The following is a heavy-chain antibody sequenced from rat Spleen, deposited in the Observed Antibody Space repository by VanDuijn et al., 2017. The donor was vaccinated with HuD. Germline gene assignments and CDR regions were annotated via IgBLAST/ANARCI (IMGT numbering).Heavy chain of an antibody. CDR3: TTGTIAAPYWYFDL. J-gene: IGHJ1*01. D-gene: IGHD1-2*01. V-gene: IGHV5S13*01. Sequence: EVRLVESGGGLVQPGRSLKLSCAASGFTFTNYEMAWVRQAPTKGLDWIASISTGGTNTYYRGSVKGRFTISRDNAKNTQYLQMDSLRSEDTATYYCTTGTIAAPYWYFDLWGPGTMVTVSS. CDR1: GFTFTNYE. CDR2: ISTGGTNT.